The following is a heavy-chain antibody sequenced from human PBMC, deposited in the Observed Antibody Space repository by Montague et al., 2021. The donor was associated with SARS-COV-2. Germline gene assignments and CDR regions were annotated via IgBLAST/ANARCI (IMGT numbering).Heavy chain of an antibody. CDR1: GGSISTIVNF. Sequence: SETLSLTCTFSGGSISTIVNFWGWIRQPPGKGLEWIGSIHYTGSTYHNPSLKSRVTMSVDTSKNQYSLKLNSGTAADTAVYYCARSGDPGTTVTYLYWGQGTLVTVSS. CDR2: IHYTGST. D-gene: IGHD4-11*01. V-gene: IGHV4-39*07. CDR3: ARSGDPGTTVTYLY. J-gene: IGHJ4*02.